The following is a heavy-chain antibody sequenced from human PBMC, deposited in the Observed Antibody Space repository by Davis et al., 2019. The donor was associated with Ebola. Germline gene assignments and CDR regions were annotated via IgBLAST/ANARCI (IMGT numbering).Heavy chain of an antibody. CDR1: GGSFSGYY. D-gene: IGHD2-2*02. Sequence: PQTLSLTCAVYGGSFSGYYWSWIRQPPGKGLEWIGEINHSGSTNYNPSLKSRVTISVDTSKNQFSLKLSSVTAADTAVYYCARDGRFLGYCSSTSCYRNYYYYGMDVWGQGTTVTVSS. CDR3: ARDGRFLGYCSSTSCYRNYYYYGMDV. V-gene: IGHV4-34*01. CDR2: INHSGST. J-gene: IGHJ6*02.